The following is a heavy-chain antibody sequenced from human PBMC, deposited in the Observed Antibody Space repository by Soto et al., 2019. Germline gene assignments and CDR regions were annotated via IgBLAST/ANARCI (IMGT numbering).Heavy chain of an antibody. CDR2: IYHTGTT. CDR3: AREFSNSPEAFDS. CDR1: GGSVNSDNYY. Sequence: SETLSLTCTVSGGSVNSDNYYWSWIRQPPGRGLEWIGYIYHTGTTNYNPSLMSRATISVDTSRNQFSLELSSVTAADTAVYYCAREFSNSPEAFDSWGQGSLVTVSS. J-gene: IGHJ4*02. V-gene: IGHV4-61*01. D-gene: IGHD6-6*01.